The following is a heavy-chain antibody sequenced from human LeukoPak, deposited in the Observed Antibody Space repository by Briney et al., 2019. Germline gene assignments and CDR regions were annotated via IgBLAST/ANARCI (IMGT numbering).Heavy chain of an antibody. V-gene: IGHV5-51*01. D-gene: IGHD3-22*01. CDR1: GYSFTSYW. J-gene: IGHJ3*01. CDR3: ARRDYFDSSGSATTFDL. Sequence: GESLKISCKGSGYSFTSYWIGWVRQMPGKGLEWMGIIYPGDSDTRYSPSLQGQVTISADKSISTASLQWSSLQASDTAMYYCARRDYFDSSGSATTFDLWGQGTMVTVSS. CDR2: IYPGDSDT.